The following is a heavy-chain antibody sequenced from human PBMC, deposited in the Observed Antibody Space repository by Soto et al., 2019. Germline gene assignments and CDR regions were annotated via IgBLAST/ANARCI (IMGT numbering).Heavy chain of an antibody. V-gene: IGHV3-30*18. J-gene: IGHJ4*02. CDR1: GFTFSRYG. Sequence: QVQLVESGGGVVQPGRSLRLSCAASGFTFSRYGMHWVRQAPGKGLELVARISHDGNNRFYADSVKGRFTISRDNSTDMLYLQVNSLRPEDTAVFYCAKEEYRGSSFDHWGQGALVTVSS. D-gene: IGHD1-26*01. CDR3: AKEEYRGSSFDH. CDR2: ISHDGNNR.